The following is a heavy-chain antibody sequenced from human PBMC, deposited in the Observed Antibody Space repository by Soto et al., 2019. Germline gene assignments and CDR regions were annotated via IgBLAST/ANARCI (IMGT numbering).Heavy chain of an antibody. J-gene: IGHJ4*02. Sequence: EVQLVESGGGLIQPGGSLRLSCAGSGFIVSNNYMNWVRQAPGKGLEWVSVIYPGGSTYYADSVKGRFTISRDNSMNTVYLQMNSLRAEDTAMYYCGRALQRALLDYWGQGTLVTVSS. CDR2: IYPGGST. CDR3: GRALQRALLDY. V-gene: IGHV3-53*01. CDR1: GFIVSNNY.